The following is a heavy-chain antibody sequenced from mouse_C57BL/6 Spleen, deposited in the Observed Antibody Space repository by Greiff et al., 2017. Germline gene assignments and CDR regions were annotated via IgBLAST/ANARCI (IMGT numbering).Heavy chain of an antibody. J-gene: IGHJ1*03. CDR3: ARRHYGNYWYFDV. CDR1: EYEFPSHD. Sequence: DVMLVESGGGLVQPGESLKLSCESNEYEFPSHDMSWVRKTPEKRLELVAAINSDGGSTYYPDTMERRFIISRDNTKKTLYLQMSSLRSEDTALYYCARRHYGNYWYFDVWGTGTTVTVSS. CDR2: INSDGGST. V-gene: IGHV5-2*03. D-gene: IGHD2-1*01.